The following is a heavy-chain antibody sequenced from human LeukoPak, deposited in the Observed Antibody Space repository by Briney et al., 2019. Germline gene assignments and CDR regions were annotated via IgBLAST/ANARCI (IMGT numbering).Heavy chain of an antibody. J-gene: IGHJ3*02. Sequence: GGSLRLSCVASGFIVSNNYMSWVRQAPGKGLEWVSVLYNAGTTYYADSVKGRFTISRDNSKNTLYLQMYSLRAEDTAVYYCAKPPPPYCGGDCADAFDIWGQGTMVTVSS. CDR1: GFIVSNNY. V-gene: IGHV3-53*01. D-gene: IGHD2-21*02. CDR2: LYNAGTT. CDR3: AKPPPPYCGGDCADAFDI.